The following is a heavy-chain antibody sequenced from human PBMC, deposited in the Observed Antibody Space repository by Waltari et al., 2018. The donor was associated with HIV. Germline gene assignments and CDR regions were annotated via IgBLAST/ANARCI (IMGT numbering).Heavy chain of an antibody. D-gene: IGHD4-17*01. V-gene: IGHV3-21*01. CDR3: ARDSTVTGPFDY. CDR2: ISSISSYI. J-gene: IGHJ4*02. Sequence: EVHLVESGGGLVKPGGSLSLSCAASGFTFSNYDIHWVRQAPGEGLEWVASISSISSYIYYADSVKGRFTISRDNAKNSLYLQMNSLRAEETAVYYCARDSTVTGPFDYWGQGTLVTVSS. CDR1: GFTFSNYD.